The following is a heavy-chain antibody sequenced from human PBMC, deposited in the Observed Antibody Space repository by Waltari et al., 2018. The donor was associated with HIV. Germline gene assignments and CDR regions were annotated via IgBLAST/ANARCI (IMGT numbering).Heavy chain of an antibody. V-gene: IGHV1-8*01. CDR1: GYTFTSYD. Sequence: QVQLVQSGAAVKKPGASVKVSCTASGYTFTSYDIHGVRQATGQGLEWMGWMNPNSGNTGYAQKFQGRVTMTRNTSISTAYMELSSLRSEDTAVYYCARVALYGSGSYYNDWFDPWGQGTLVTVSS. CDR2: MNPNSGNT. CDR3: ARVALYGSGSYYNDWFDP. J-gene: IGHJ5*02. D-gene: IGHD3-10*01.